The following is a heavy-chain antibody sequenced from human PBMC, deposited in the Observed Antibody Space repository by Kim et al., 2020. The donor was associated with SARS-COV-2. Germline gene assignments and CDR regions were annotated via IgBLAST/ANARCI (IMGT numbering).Heavy chain of an antibody. CDR2: IYYSGST. V-gene: IGHV4-59*01. J-gene: IGHJ4*02. CDR1: GGSIISYY. Sequence: SETLSLTCIVSGGSIISYYWSWIRQPPGKGLEWIGHIYYSGSTNYNPSLNSRVTISVDTSKNQFSLDLSSVTAADTAVYYCARGPNRYYFDYWGQGTLVTVSS. CDR3: ARGPNRYYFDY.